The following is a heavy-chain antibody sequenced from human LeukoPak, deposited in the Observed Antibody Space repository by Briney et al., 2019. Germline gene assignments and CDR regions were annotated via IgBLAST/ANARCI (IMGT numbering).Heavy chain of an antibody. J-gene: IGHJ5*02. D-gene: IGHD2-2*01. CDR1: GFTFSSYW. CDR2: IKQDGSEK. Sequence: GGSLRLSCAASGFTFSSYWMSWVRQAPGKGLEWVANIKQDGSEKYYVDSVKGRFTISRDNAKNTLYLQMNSLRAEDTAVYYCARAYCSSTSCYPHWFDPRGQGTLVTVSS. V-gene: IGHV3-7*01. CDR3: ARAYCSSTSCYPHWFDP.